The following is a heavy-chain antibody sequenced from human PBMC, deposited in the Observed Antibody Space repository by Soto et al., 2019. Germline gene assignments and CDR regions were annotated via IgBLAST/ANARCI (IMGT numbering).Heavy chain of an antibody. CDR1: GYTLTELS. D-gene: IGHD2-8*01. CDR3: ATPPPYCTNGVCLGHYYGMDV. J-gene: IGHJ6*02. V-gene: IGHV1-24*01. Sequence: GPSVKVSCKVSGYTLTELSMHWVRQAPGKGLEWMGGFDPEDGETIYAQKLQGRVTMTEDTSTDTAYKELSSLRSEDTAVYYCATPPPYCTNGVCLGHYYGMDVWGQGTTVTVSS. CDR2: FDPEDGET.